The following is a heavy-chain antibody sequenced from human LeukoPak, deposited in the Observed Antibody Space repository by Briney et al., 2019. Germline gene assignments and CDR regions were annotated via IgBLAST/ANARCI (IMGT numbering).Heavy chain of an antibody. CDR3: ARYYYDSSGQDY. D-gene: IGHD3-22*01. CDR1: GYIFTDYY. CDR2: INPNSGGT. Sequence: RASVKVSCKASGYIFTDYYMHWVRQAPGQELGWMGRINPNSGGTNYAQKLQGRVTMTTDTSTSTAYMELRSLRSDDTAVYYCARYYYDSSGQDYWGQGTLVTVSS. V-gene: IGHV1/OR15-1*04. J-gene: IGHJ4*02.